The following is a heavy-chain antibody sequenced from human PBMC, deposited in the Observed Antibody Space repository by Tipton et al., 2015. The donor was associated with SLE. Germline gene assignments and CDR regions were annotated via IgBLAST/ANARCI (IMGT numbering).Heavy chain of an antibody. J-gene: IGHJ4*01. CDR2: ISGSGAST. V-gene: IGHV3-23*01. CDR1: GFTFSSYW. Sequence: SLRLSCAASGFTFSSYWMHWVRQAPGKGLVWVSAISGSGASTYYADSVKGRFTISRDNSKNTLYLQMNSLRAEDTAVYYCAKGSTGIGYYLDYWGHGTLVTVSS. D-gene: IGHD3-9*01. CDR3: AKGSTGIGYYLDY.